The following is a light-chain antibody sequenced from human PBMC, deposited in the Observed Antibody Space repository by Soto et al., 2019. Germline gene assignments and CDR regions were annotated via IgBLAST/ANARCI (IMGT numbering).Light chain of an antibody. CDR3: QQYGSSPPLT. CDR2: GAS. CDR1: QSVRSSY. Sequence: EIVLTQSPGTLSLSPGERATLSCRASQSVRSSYLAWYQQKPGQAPRLLIYGASSRATGIPDRFSGSGSGTDFPLTISRLEPEVFEVYYCQQYGSSPPLTFGGGTKVEIK. V-gene: IGKV3-20*01. J-gene: IGKJ4*01.